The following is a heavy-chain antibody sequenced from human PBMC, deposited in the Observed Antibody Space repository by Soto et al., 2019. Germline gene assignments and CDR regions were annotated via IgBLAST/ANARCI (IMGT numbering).Heavy chain of an antibody. CDR2: INPNSGGT. CDR1: GYTFTGYY. Sequence: ASVKVSCKASGYTFTGYYMHWVRQAPGQGLEWMGWINPNSGGTNYAQKFQGWVTMTRDTSISTAYMELSRLRSDDTAVYYCARGHRARYFAWFRPYYYYYGMDVWGQGTTVTVSS. J-gene: IGHJ6*02. CDR3: ARGHRARYFAWFRPYYYYYGMDV. V-gene: IGHV1-2*04. D-gene: IGHD3-9*01.